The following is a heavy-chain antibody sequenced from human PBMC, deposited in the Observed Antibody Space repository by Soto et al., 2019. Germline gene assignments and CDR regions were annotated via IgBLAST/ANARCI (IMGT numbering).Heavy chain of an antibody. D-gene: IGHD1-20*01. J-gene: IGHJ4*02. CDR2: INAGNGNT. V-gene: IGHV1-3*05. Sequence: QVQLVQSGAEEKKPGASVKVSCKASGYTFTSYAMHWVRQAPGQRLEWMGWINAGNGNTKYSQKFQGRVTSNRDASASTAYIELSSLRSEDTAVYYCARGITLPNPLDYWGQGTLVTVSS. CDR3: ARGITLPNPLDY. CDR1: GYTFTSYA.